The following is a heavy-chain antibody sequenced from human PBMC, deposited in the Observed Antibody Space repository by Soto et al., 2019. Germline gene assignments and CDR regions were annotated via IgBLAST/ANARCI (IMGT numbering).Heavy chain of an antibody. CDR3: ARQIYDSDTGPNFQYYFDS. D-gene: IGHD3-22*01. J-gene: IGHJ4*02. CDR2: INPGDSES. Sequence: GESLKISWRASGYSFRNYWIGWMRKMPGKGLEWMAIINPGDSESRYSPSFRGHVTISVTKSITTVFLQWSSLRASDTAMYYCARQIYDSDTGPNFQYYFDSWGQGTSVTVSS. V-gene: IGHV5-51*01. CDR1: GYSFRNYW.